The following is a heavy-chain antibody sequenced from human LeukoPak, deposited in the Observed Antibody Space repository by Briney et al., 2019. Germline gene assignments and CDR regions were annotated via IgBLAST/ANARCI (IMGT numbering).Heavy chain of an antibody. V-gene: IGHV4-34*08. D-gene: IGHD2-15*01. J-gene: IGHJ6*02. CDR1: GFTFGDYA. Sequence: GSLRLSCTASGFTFGDYALSWFRQPPGKGLEWIGEINHSGSTNYNPSLKSRVTISVDTSKNQFSLKLSSVTAADTAVYYCATPGGPPPDYYYYGMDVWGQGTTVTVSS. CDR3: ATPGGPPPDYYYYGMDV. CDR2: INHSGST.